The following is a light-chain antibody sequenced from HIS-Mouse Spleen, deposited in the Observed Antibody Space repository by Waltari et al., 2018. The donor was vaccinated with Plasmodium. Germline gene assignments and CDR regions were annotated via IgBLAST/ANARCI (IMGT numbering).Light chain of an antibody. V-gene: IGKV1-5*03. Sequence: DIQMTQPPSTLSASVGARVTNTCRASQSISSRLAWYQQKTGKAPKLLIYKASSLESGVPSRFSGSGSGTEFTLTISSLQPDDFATYYCQQYNSYSWTFGQGTKVEIK. CDR1: QSISSR. J-gene: IGKJ1*01. CDR2: KAS. CDR3: QQYNSYSWT.